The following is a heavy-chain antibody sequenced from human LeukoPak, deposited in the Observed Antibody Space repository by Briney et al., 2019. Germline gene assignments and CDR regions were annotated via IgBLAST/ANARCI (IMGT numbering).Heavy chain of an antibody. V-gene: IGHV3-30*03. D-gene: IGHD2-21*01. CDR2: ISYDGSNK. Sequence: GGSLRLSCAASGFTFSSCGMHWVRQAPGKGLEWVAVISYDGSNKYYADSVKGRFTISRDNSKNTLYLQMNSLRAEDTAVYYCASLTYSPIIDIWGQGTMVTVSS. CDR1: GFTFSSCG. CDR3: ASLTYSPIIDI. J-gene: IGHJ3*02.